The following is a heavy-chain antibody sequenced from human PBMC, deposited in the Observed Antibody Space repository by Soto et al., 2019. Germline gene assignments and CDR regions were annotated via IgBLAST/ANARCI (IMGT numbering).Heavy chain of an antibody. V-gene: IGHV3-23*01. Sequence: EVQLLESGGGLLQPGGSLRLSCAASGFTFRSYAMSWVRQAPGKGLEWVSTISGSGGSTYYADSLKGRFTISRDNSKNTLFLQMSSQRAEDTAVYYCAKEAVSGWYYFDYWGPGTLVTVSS. CDR1: GFTFRSYA. J-gene: IGHJ4*02. D-gene: IGHD6-19*01. CDR2: ISGSGGST. CDR3: AKEAVSGWYYFDY.